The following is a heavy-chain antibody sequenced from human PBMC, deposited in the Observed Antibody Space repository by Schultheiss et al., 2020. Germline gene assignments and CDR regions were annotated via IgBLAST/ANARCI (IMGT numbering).Heavy chain of an antibody. V-gene: IGHV4-39*01. J-gene: IGHJ5*02. Sequence: SQTLSLTCTVSGGSISSRTYYWGWIRQPPGKGLECIGTVYYTGTTYYNPSLKSRVTISLDTSKNQFSLTLSSVTAADTAVYYCARPWGVYNWFDPWGQGTLVTVSS. CDR3: ARPWGVYNWFDP. CDR1: GGSISSRTYY. CDR2: VYYTGTT. D-gene: IGHD3-16*01.